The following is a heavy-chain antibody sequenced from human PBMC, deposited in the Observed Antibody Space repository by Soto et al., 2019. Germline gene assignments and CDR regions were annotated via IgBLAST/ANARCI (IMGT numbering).Heavy chain of an antibody. CDR3: ARGYLVWGSYRLGWFDP. CDR2: IYYSGST. D-gene: IGHD3-16*02. V-gene: IGHV4-59*01. CDR1: GGSISSYY. J-gene: IGHJ5*02. Sequence: SETLSLTCTVSGGSISSYYWSWIRQPPGKGLEWIGYIYYSGSTNYNPSLKSRVTISVDTSKNQFSLKLSSVTAADTAVYYCARGYLVWGSYRLGWFDPWGQGTLVTVSS.